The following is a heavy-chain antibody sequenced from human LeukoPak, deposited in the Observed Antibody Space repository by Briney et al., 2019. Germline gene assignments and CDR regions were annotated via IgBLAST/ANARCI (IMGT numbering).Heavy chain of an antibody. CDR1: GYAFTGYY. Sequence: GASVKVSCKASGYAFTGYYMRWVRQAPGPGLEWMGRINPNSGGTNYAQKFQGRVTMTSDTSISTAYMELSRLRSDDTAVYYCARVSFGYSSSWLGFDYWGQGTLVTVSS. V-gene: IGHV1-2*06. J-gene: IGHJ4*02. D-gene: IGHD6-13*01. CDR3: ARVSFGYSSSWLGFDY. CDR2: INPNSGGT.